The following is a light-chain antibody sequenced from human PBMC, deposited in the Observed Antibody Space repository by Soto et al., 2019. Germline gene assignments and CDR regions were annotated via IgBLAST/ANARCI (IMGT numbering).Light chain of an antibody. CDR3: QQYNEWPIT. CDR2: RAS. V-gene: IGKV3-15*01. Sequence: EIVLTQSPATLSLSPGERATLSCRASQSLSSINLAWYQQKPGQTPRLLIYRASTRATGISGRFSGSGSGTEFTLTITSLQSEDFAVYYCQQYNEWPITFGQGTRLEIK. CDR1: QSLSSIN. J-gene: IGKJ5*01.